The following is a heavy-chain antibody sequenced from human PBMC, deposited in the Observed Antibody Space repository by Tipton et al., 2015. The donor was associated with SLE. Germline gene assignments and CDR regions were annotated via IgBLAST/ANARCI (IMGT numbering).Heavy chain of an antibody. D-gene: IGHD6-13*01. CDR2: IYTSGST. Sequence: TLSLTCTVSGGSISSYYWSWIRQPAGKGLEWIGRIYTSGSTNYNPPLKSRVTMSVDTSKNQFSLKLSSLTAADTAVYYCARDPGPGIAAAVPFDYWGQGTLVTVSS. V-gene: IGHV4-4*07. CDR3: ARDPGPGIAAAVPFDY. CDR1: GGSISSYY. J-gene: IGHJ4*02.